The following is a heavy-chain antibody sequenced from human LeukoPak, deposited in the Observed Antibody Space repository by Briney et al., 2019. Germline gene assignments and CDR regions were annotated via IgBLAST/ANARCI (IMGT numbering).Heavy chain of an antibody. Sequence: GGSLRLSCAASRFIFSSYWMDWVRPAPGKGLVWVSRINSGGSSTSYADSVKGRFTISRDNAKNTLYLQINSLRAEDTAVYYGARRYCSSTSCYYDYWGQGTLVTVSS. CDR2: INSGGSST. V-gene: IGHV3-74*01. D-gene: IGHD2-2*01. CDR3: ARRYCSSTSCYYDY. J-gene: IGHJ4*02. CDR1: RFIFSSYW.